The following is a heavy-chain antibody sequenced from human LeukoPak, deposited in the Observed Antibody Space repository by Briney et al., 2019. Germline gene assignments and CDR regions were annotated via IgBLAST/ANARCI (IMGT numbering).Heavy chain of an antibody. Sequence: GGSLRLSCAASGFTFSSYAMSWVRQAPGKGLEWVSAISGSGGSTYYADPVKGRFTIPRDNSKNTLYLQMNSLRVEDTAVYYCAKYSSSWYLTGYFDYWGQGTLVTVSS. J-gene: IGHJ4*02. CDR2: ISGSGGST. V-gene: IGHV3-23*01. D-gene: IGHD6-13*01. CDR1: GFTFSSYA. CDR3: AKYSSSWYLTGYFDY.